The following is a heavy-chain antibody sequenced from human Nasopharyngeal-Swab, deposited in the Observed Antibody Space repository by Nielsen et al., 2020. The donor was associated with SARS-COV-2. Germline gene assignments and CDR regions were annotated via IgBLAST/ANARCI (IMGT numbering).Heavy chain of an antibody. V-gene: IGHV3-23*01. D-gene: IGHD7-27*01. CDR1: GFTFSSYA. Sequence: GGSLRLSCAASGFTFSSYAMSWVRQARGKGLEWVSAVSGSGTTTYYADSVKGRFTISRDNSKNTVYLQMNSLRAEDTAVYYCARALWGSYYYGMDVWGQGTTVTVSS. CDR2: VSGSGTTT. CDR3: ARALWGSYYYGMDV. J-gene: IGHJ6*02.